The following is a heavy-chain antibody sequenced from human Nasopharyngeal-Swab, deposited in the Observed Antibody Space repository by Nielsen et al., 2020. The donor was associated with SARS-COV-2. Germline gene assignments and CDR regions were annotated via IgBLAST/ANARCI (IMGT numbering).Heavy chain of an antibody. CDR1: GGSISSGSHY. D-gene: IGHD3-3*01. J-gene: IGHJ6*02. CDR3: AREGRITIFGVVITSNGMDV. CDR2: IYTSGST. Sequence: LRLSCTVSGGSISSGSHYWSWIRQPAGKGLEWIWRIYTSGSTNYNPSLKSRVTISVDTSKNQFSLKLSSVTAADTAVYYCAREGRITIFGVVITSNGMDVWGQGTTVTVSS. V-gene: IGHV4-61*02.